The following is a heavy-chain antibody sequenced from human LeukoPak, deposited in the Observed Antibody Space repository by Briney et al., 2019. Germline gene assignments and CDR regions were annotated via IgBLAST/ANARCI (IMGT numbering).Heavy chain of an antibody. V-gene: IGHV3-53*01. CDR2: IYSGGST. CDR3: ASIGLRNYYYGMDV. CDR1: GVTVSSNY. Sequence: GGSLRLSCAASGVTVSSNYMSWVRQAPGKGLEWVSVIYSGGSTYYADSVKGRFTISRDNSKNTLYLQMNSLRAEDTAVYYCASIGLRNYYYGMDVWGQGTTVTVSS. J-gene: IGHJ6*02. D-gene: IGHD4-17*01.